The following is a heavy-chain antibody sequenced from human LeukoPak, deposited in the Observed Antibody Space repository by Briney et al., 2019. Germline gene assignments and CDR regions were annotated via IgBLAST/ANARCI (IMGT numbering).Heavy chain of an antibody. D-gene: IGHD3-22*01. CDR2: ICTTGDT. Sequence: GGSLRLSCAVSGFTFNYYDMHWVRQAPGKRLEWVSAICTTGDTHYPDSVKGGFAMSREDAKNSVHLQMNTLRAGDTAVYYCERGVSYYYDNSGHPGWYFDLWGRGTLVTVSS. V-gene: IGHV3-13*01. J-gene: IGHJ2*01. CDR1: GFTFNYYD. CDR3: ERGVSYYYDNSGHPGWYFDL.